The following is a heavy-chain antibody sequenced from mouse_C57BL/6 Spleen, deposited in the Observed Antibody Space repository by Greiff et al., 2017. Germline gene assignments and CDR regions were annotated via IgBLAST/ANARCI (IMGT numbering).Heavy chain of an antibody. D-gene: IGHD2-5*01. CDR3: ACYSNSLFDY. CDR2: IYPGDGDT. CDR1: GYAFSSYW. V-gene: IGHV1-80*01. J-gene: IGHJ2*01. Sequence: VHLVESGAELVKPGASVKISCKASGYAFSSYWMNWVKQRPGKGLEWIGQIYPGDGDTNYNGKFKGKATLTADKSSSTAYMQLSSLTSEDSAVYFCACYSNSLFDYWGQGTTLTVSS.